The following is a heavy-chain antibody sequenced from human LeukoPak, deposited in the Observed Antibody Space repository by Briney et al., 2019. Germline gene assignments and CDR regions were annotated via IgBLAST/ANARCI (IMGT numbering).Heavy chain of an antibody. CDR3: AASITMFDY. CDR1: EFSVSNNY. Sequence: GGSLRLSCTASEFSVSNNYMSWVRQAPGKGLEWVSVIYSGGRTNYADSVRGRFSISRDNSKNTMYLQMNSLRAEDTAVYYCAASITMFDYWGQGTLVTVSS. CDR2: IYSGGRT. D-gene: IGHD3-10*01. J-gene: IGHJ4*02. V-gene: IGHV3-66*01.